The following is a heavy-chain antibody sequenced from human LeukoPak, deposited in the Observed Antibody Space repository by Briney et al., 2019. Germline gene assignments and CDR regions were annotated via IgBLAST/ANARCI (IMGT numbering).Heavy chain of an antibody. Sequence: GASVKVSCKASGYTFTSYGISWVRQAPGQGLEWMGWISAYNGNTNYAQKLQGRVTMTTDTSTSTAYMELRSLRSDDTAVYYCARVLTGSSRWYRGWFDPWGQGTLVTVSS. V-gene: IGHV1-18*01. J-gene: IGHJ5*02. D-gene: IGHD6-13*01. CDR3: ARVLTGSSRWYRGWFDP. CDR2: ISAYNGNT. CDR1: GYTFTSYG.